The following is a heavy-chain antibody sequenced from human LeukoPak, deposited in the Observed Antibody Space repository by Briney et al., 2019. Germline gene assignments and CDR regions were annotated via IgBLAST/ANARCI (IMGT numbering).Heavy chain of an antibody. D-gene: IGHD3/OR15-3a*01. V-gene: IGHV3-23*01. J-gene: IGHJ4*02. CDR1: GCTFSSYA. CDR2: ISGSGVST. Sequence: GWSLRLSCAASGCTFSSYAMSWVRQAPGKGLEGVSVISGSGVSTYYADSVKGRFTISRDNSKHALYMQTKSQRAEDTPGYYCARGRIGPDYWGQGTLLTVSS. CDR3: ARGRIGPDY.